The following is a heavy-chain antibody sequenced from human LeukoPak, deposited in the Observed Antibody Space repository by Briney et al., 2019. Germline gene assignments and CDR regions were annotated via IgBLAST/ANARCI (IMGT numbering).Heavy chain of an antibody. CDR1: GFTFSSYT. CDR3: ARGRGYNWNRLDY. CDR2: ISYDGRNK. D-gene: IGHD1-20*01. Sequence: GGSLRLSCAASGFTFSSYTMHWVRQAPGKGLEWVAVISYDGRNKYYADSVKGRFTISRDNSKITLFLQMNSLSAEDTAVYFCARGRGYNWNRLDYWGQGTLVTVSS. V-gene: IGHV3-30*04. J-gene: IGHJ4*02.